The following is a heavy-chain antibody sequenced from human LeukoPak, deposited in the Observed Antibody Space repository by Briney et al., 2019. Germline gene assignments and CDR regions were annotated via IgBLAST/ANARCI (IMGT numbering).Heavy chain of an antibody. V-gene: IGHV3-11*06. J-gene: IGHJ4*02. CDR3: ARGRHDYGDYCFDY. CDR2: ISGSSSYT. CDR1: GFTFSDYY. D-gene: IGHD4-17*01. Sequence: GGSLRLSCAASGFTFSDYYTNWVRQAPGKGLEWVSYISGSSSYTNYADSVKGRFSISRDNAKNSLYLQMNSLRAEDTAVYYCARGRHDYGDYCFDYWGQGTLVTVSS.